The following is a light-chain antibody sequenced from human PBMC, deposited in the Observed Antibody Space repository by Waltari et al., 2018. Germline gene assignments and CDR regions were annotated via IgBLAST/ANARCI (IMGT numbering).Light chain of an antibody. CDR3: HQRGSWPIT. CDR2: DAS. CDR1: QSISTY. J-gene: IGKJ5*01. Sequence: VLTQSPATLSLSPGAGATLSCRASQSISTYLAWFQQRPGQAPRLLIYDASNRAAGVPARFSGRGSGTDFTLSSSSLEPEDFAVYYCHQRGSWPITFGQGTRLEIK. V-gene: IGKV3-11*01.